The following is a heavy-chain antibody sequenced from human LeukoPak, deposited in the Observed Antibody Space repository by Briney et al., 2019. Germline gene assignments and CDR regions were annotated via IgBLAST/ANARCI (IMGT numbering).Heavy chain of an antibody. Sequence: GGSLRLSCAASVFTFSTYRIHWVRQAPGKGLEWVAVMSYDGTNKYYADSVKGRFTISRDNSKNTLYLQMNSLRTEDTAVYYCARRMAANAFDIWGQGTMVTVSS. CDR2: MSYDGTNK. CDR1: VFTFSTYR. J-gene: IGHJ3*02. D-gene: IGHD5-24*01. CDR3: ARRMAANAFDI. V-gene: IGHV3-30-3*01.